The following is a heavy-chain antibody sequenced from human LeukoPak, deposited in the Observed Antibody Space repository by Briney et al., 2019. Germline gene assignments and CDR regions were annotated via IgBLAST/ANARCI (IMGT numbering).Heavy chain of an antibody. V-gene: IGHV3-21*01. CDR1: GFTFSGYY. Sequence: GGSLRLSCVGSGFTFSGYYMNWIRQAPGKGLEWVSSISSSSGYIYYADSAKGRFTISRDNAKNSLYLQMNSLRAEDTAVYYCARDRRTHNYDSSGYYGDGLDVWGQGTTVTVSS. CDR3: ARDRRTHNYDSSGYYGDGLDV. D-gene: IGHD3-22*01. J-gene: IGHJ6*02. CDR2: ISSSSGYI.